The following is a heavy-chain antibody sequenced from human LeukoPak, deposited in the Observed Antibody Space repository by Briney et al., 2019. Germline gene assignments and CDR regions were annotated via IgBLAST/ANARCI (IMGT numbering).Heavy chain of an antibody. J-gene: IGHJ4*02. CDR1: GYTFTSYG. CDR2: ISAYNGNT. D-gene: IGHD3-10*01. Sequence: GASVKVSCKASGYTFTSYGISWVRQAPGQGLEWMGWISAYNGNTNYAQKLQGRVTMTTDTSTSTAYMELRSLRPDDTAVYYCARVGPMVRGAIRRTDYWGQGTLVTVSS. CDR3: ARVGPMVRGAIRRTDY. V-gene: IGHV1-18*01.